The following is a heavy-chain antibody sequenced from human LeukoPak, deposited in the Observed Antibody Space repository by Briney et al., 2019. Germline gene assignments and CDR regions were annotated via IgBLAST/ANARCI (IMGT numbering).Heavy chain of an antibody. J-gene: IGHJ4*02. CDR3: ARAEMATITIDY. CDR2: IWYDGSGK. CDR1: GFTFSNYG. D-gene: IGHD5-24*01. V-gene: IGHV3-33*01. Sequence: GGSLRLSCAASGFTFSNYGMHWVRQAPGKGLEWVAVIWYDGSGKYYADSVKGRFTISRDNAKNSLYLQMNSLRVEDTAVYYCARAEMATITIDYWGQGTLVTVSS.